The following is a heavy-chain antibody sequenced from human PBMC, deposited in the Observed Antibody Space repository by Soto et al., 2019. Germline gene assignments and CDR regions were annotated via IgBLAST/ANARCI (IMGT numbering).Heavy chain of an antibody. Sequence: PSETLSLTCTVSGGSISSGGYYWSWIRQHPGKGLEWIGYIYYSGSTYYNPSLKSRVTISVDTSKNQFSLKLSSVTAADTAVYYCAREGLDPGYSSSWYSFDPWGQGTLVTVSS. D-gene: IGHD6-13*01. V-gene: IGHV4-31*03. CDR3: AREGLDPGYSSSWYSFDP. CDR1: GGSISSGGYY. J-gene: IGHJ5*02. CDR2: IYYSGST.